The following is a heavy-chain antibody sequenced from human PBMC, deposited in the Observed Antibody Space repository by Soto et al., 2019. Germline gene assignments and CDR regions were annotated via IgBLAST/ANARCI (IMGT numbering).Heavy chain of an antibody. CDR2: IYWDDDK. V-gene: IGHV2-5*02. D-gene: IGHD3-10*01. CDR1: GCSLSTSGVG. CDR3: AHSKTYYYGSGSCWAFDI. J-gene: IGHJ3*02. Sequence: QITLKESGPTLVKPTQNLTLTCTFSGCSLSTSGVGVGWIRQPPGKALERLALIYWDDDKRNSPSLKSRLTITKDTSKNQVVLTMTNMDPVDTATYYCAHSKTYYYGSGSCWAFDIWGQGTMVTVSS.